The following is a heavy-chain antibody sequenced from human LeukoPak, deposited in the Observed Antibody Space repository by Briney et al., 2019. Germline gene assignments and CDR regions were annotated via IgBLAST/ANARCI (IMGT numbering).Heavy chain of an antibody. CDR1: GFSFSRYW. CDR3: ARDRFYDRSGYGDPFNY. V-gene: IGHV3-74*03. Sequence: PGGSLRLSCAASGFSFSRYWMHWVRHSPGKGLVWVSRINEDGSTTTYADSVKGRFTISRDNAKNTLHLQMNSLRAEDTALYFCARDRFYDRSGYGDPFNYWGQGTLVTVSS. J-gene: IGHJ4*02. CDR2: INEDGSTT. D-gene: IGHD3-22*01.